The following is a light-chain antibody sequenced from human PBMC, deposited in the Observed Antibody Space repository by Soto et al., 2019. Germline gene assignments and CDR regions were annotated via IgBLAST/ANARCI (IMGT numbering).Light chain of an antibody. CDR1: RGVSANY. CDR3: QQYGSSPWT. J-gene: IGKJ1*01. V-gene: IGKV3-20*01. CDR2: GAS. Sequence: ENFLTQSPCTLSLSPGEGATLSCRASRGVSANYLAWYQQKPGQAPTLLIYGASIRAAGIPDRFSGSGSGTDFTLTIRRLEPEDFAVYYCQQYGSSPWTFGQGTKVDIK.